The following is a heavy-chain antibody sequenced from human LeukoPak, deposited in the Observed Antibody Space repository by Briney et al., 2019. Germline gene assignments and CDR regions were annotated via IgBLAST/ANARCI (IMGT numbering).Heavy chain of an antibody. CDR3: TTGGTPIFRSNYYDY. J-gene: IGHJ4*02. V-gene: IGHV3-15*01. CDR2: IKSKTDGGTT. Sequence: GGSLRLSCAASGFSFSDYYMSWIRQAPGKGLEWVGRIKSKTDGGTTDYAAPVKGRFTISRGDSENTLYLQMNSLKTEDTAVYYCTTGGTPIFRSNYYDYWGQGTLVTVSS. D-gene: IGHD3-9*01. CDR1: GFSFSDYY.